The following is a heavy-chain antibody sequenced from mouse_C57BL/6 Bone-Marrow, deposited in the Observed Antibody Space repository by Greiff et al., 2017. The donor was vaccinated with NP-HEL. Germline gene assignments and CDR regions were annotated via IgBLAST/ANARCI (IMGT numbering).Heavy chain of an antibody. CDR3: ARGEIYYDYERFAY. CDR2: IHPNSGST. Sequence: QVQLKQPGAELVKPGASVKLSCKASGYTFTSYWMHWVKQRPGQGLEWIGMIHPNSGSTNYNEKFKSKATLTVDKSSSTAYMQLSSLTSEDSAVYYCARGEIYYDYERFAYWGQGTLVTVSA. D-gene: IGHD2-4*01. CDR1: GYTFTSYW. J-gene: IGHJ3*01. V-gene: IGHV1-64*01.